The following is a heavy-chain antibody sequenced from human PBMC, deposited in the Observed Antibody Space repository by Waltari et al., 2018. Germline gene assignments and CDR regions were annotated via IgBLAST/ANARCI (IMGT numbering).Heavy chain of an antibody. CDR3: ARENSAFDI. CDR2: MNPNSGNT. V-gene: IGHV1-8*01. CDR1: GYTFISYD. J-gene: IGHJ3*02. Sequence: QVQLAQSGAEVKKPGASVKVSCKASGYTFISYDINWVRQAAGQGLEWMGWMNPNSGNTGFAQKFQGRVAMTRNTSISTAYMELSSLRSEDTAVYYCARENSAFDIWGQGTMVTVSS.